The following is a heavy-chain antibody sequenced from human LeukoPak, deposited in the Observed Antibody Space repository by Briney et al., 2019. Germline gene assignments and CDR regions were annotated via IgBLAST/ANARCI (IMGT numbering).Heavy chain of an antibody. CDR1: GFTFSSYS. V-gene: IGHV3-48*04. J-gene: IGHJ6*03. CDR3: AKDTAAAYYYYMDV. Sequence: GGSLRLSCAASGFTFSSYSMNWVRQAPGKGLEWVSYISSSSSTIYYADSVKGRFTISRDNAKNSLYLQMNSLRAEDTALYYCAKDTAAAYYYYMDVWGKGTTVTVSS. D-gene: IGHD6-13*01. CDR2: ISSSSSTI.